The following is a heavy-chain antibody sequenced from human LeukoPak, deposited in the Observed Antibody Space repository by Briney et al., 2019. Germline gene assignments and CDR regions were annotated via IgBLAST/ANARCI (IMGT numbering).Heavy chain of an antibody. J-gene: IGHJ4*02. V-gene: IGHV3-30-3*01. D-gene: IGHD3-10*01. CDR2: ISYDGSNK. Sequence: PGGSLRLSCAASGFTFSSYAMHWVRQAPGKGLEWVAVISYDGSNKYYADSVKGRFTISRDNSKNTLYLQMNSLRAEDTAVYYCARDPGYYYGSGSYYNGYFDYWGQGTLATVSS. CDR1: GFTFSSYA. CDR3: ARDPGYYYGSGSYYNGYFDY.